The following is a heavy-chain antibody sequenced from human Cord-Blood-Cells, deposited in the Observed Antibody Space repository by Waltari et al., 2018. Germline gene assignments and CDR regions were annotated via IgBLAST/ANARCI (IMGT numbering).Heavy chain of an antibody. J-gene: IGHJ4*02. CDR2: IKHSGST. CDR3: ARSSSIAARGWDY. CDR1: GGSFSGSY. D-gene: IGHD6-6*01. V-gene: IGHV4-34*01. Sequence: QVQLQQWGAGLLKPSETLSLTCAVYGGSFSGSYWSWLRQPPGKGLGWIGEIKHSGSTNYNPSLKSRVTISVDTSKNQFSLKLSSVTAADTAVYYCARSSSIAARGWDYWGQGTLVTVSS.